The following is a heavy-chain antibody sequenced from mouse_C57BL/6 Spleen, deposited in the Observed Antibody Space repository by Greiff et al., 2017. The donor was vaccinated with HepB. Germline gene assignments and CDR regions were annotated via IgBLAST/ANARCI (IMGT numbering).Heavy chain of an antibody. V-gene: IGHV1-55*01. Sequence: QVQLKQPGAELVKPGASVKMSCKASGYTFTSYWITWVKQRPGQGLEWIGDIYPGSGSTNYNEKFKSKATLTVDTSSSTAYMQLSSLTSEDSAVYYCARSSLYYGSSYGFAYWGQGTLVTVSA. J-gene: IGHJ3*01. CDR1: GYTFTSYW. D-gene: IGHD1-1*01. CDR3: ARSSLYYGSSYGFAY. CDR2: IYPGSGST.